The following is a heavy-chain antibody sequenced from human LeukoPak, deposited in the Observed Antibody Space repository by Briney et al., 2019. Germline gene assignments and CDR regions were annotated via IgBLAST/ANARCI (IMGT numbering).Heavy chain of an antibody. Sequence: GGSLRLSCAASGFNFNRNGMHWVRQAPGKGLEWVSLIWYDGSQRQYADSVQGRFTVSRDNLKNTLYLEMNGLRVEDTAVYYCARVVIYYGSSYRLLDVWGRGTLVTVSS. J-gene: IGHJ2*01. CDR1: GFNFNRNG. CDR3: ARVVIYYGSSYRLLDV. CDR2: IWYDGSQR. V-gene: IGHV3-33*01. D-gene: IGHD3-10*01.